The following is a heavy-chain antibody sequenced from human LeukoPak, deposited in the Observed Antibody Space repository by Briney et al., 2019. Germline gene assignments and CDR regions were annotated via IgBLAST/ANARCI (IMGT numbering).Heavy chain of an antibody. V-gene: IGHV3-66*01. D-gene: IGHD3-10*01. CDR2: IYSGGST. CDR3: AIAEAGQLLLWFGDTNRDDAFDI. J-gene: IGHJ3*02. CDR1: GFTVSSNY. Sequence: GGSLRLSCAASGFTVSSNYMSWVRQAPGKGLEWVSVIYSGGSTYYSDSVKGRFTISRDNSKNTLYLQMNSLRAEDTAVYYCAIAEAGQLLLWFGDTNRDDAFDIWGQGTMVTVSS.